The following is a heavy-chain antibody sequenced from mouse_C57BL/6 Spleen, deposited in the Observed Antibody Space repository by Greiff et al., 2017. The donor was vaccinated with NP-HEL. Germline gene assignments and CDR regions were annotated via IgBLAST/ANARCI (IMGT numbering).Heavy chain of an antibody. CDR3: ARDYGPYAMDY. D-gene: IGHD1-1*02. Sequence: EVQVVESEGGLVQPGSSMKLSCTASGFTFSDYYMAWVRQVPEKGLEWVANINYDGSSTYYLDSLKSRFIISRDNAKNILYLQMSSLKSEDTATYYCARDYGPYAMDYWGQGTSVTVSS. J-gene: IGHJ4*01. V-gene: IGHV5-16*01. CDR1: GFTFSDYY. CDR2: INYDGSST.